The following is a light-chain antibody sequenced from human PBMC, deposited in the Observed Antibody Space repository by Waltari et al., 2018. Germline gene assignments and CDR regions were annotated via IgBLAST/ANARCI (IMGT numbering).Light chain of an antibody. CDR3: QHYVRLPAT. CDR1: QSVSRT. Sequence: EIVLTQSPGNLSLAPGERATLSCRASQSVSRTLAWYQQKPGQAPSLLIYAASTRATGIPDRLSGSESGTDFSLTISRLEPEDFAVYYCQHYVRLPATFGQGTKVEIK. J-gene: IGKJ1*01. CDR2: AAS. V-gene: IGKV3-20*01.